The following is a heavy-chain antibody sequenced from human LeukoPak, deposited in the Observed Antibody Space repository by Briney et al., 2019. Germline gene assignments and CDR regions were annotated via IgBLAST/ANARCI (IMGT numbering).Heavy chain of an antibody. V-gene: IGHV1-18*01. J-gene: IGHJ4*02. D-gene: IGHD3-9*01. Sequence: EASVKVSCKASGYTFTSYGISWVRQAPGQGLEWMGWISAYNGNTNYAQKLQGRVTMTTDTSTGTAYMELRSLRSDDTAVYCCARDPDYDILTGYPFDYWGQGTLVTVSS. CDR1: GYTFTSYG. CDR2: ISAYNGNT. CDR3: ARDPDYDILTGYPFDY.